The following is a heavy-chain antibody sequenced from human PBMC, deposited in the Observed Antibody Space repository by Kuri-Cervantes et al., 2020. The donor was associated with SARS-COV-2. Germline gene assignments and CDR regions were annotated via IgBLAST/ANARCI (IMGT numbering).Heavy chain of an antibody. V-gene: IGHV3-48*03. CDR3: ATGVNHGGLTIFGVVIPPFDY. J-gene: IGHJ4*02. CDR1: GFTFSSYE. Sequence: GESLKISCAASGFTFSSYEMNWVRQAPGKGLEWVSYISSSGSTIYYADSAKGRFTISRDNAKNSLYLQMNSLRAEDTAVYYCATGVNHGGLTIFGVVIPPFDYWGQGTLVTVSS. CDR2: ISSSGSTI. D-gene: IGHD3-3*01.